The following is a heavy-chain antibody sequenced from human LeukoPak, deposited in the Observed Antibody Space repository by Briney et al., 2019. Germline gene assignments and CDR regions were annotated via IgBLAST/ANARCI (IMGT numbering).Heavy chain of an antibody. CDR3: ARGASSGWQKVFDQ. V-gene: IGHV3-30-3*01. D-gene: IGHD3-22*01. CDR2: ISYDGSNK. CDR1: GFTFSSYA. Sequence: GGSLRLSCAASGFTFSSYAMHWVRQAPGKGLEWVAVISYDGSNKYYADSVKGRFTISRDNARNSLYLQMNSLRAEDTAVYHCARGASSGWQKVFDQWGQGTRVTVSS. J-gene: IGHJ4*02.